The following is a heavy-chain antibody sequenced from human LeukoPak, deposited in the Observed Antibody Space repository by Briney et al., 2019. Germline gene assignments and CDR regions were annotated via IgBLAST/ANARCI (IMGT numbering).Heavy chain of an antibody. V-gene: IGHV1-2*02. CDR2: INPNSGGT. CDR1: GYTFTVYY. Sequence: WASVKVSCKASGYTFTVYYMHWVRRAPGQGLEWMGWINPNSGGTNYAQKFQGRVTMTRDTSISTAYMELSRLRSDDTAVYYCATLPPSDDAFDIWGQGTMVTVSS. J-gene: IGHJ3*02. CDR3: ATLPPSDDAFDI.